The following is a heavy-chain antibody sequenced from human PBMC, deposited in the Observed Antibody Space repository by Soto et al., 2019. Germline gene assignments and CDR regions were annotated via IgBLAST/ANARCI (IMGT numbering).Heavy chain of an antibody. CDR1: GGSIRSDTSYY. Sequence: SETLSLTCTVSGGSIRSDTSYYWGWIRQPPGKRLEWIASIYYSGSTYYNPALKSRVTISVDTSKNQFSLKLNSVTAADTAVYYCASTFRSRWLFDFCGQGTLGTLSS. D-gene: IGHD6-13*01. CDR3: ASTFRSRWLFDF. J-gene: IGHJ5*01. CDR2: IYYSGST. V-gene: IGHV4-39*01.